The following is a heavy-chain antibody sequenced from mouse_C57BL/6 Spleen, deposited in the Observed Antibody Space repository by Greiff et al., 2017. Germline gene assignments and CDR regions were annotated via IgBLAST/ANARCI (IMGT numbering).Heavy chain of an antibody. Sequence: VQLKESGGGLVKPGGSLKLSCAASGFTFSDYGMHWVRQAPEKGLEWVAYISSGSSTIYYADTVKGRFTISRDNAKNTLFLQMTSLRSEDTAMYYCARPRYYGSSYYAMDYWGQGTSVTVSS. J-gene: IGHJ4*01. D-gene: IGHD1-1*01. V-gene: IGHV5-17*01. CDR3: ARPRYYGSSYYAMDY. CDR1: GFTFSDYG. CDR2: ISSGSSTI.